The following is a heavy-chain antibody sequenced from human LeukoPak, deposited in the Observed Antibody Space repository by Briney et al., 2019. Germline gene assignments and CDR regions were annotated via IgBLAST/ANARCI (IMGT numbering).Heavy chain of an antibody. CDR1: GGSISSGDYY. J-gene: IGHJ5*02. CDR2: IYYSGST. CDR3: ARVRLTNIADSYNWFDP. V-gene: IGHV4-30-4*01. D-gene: IGHD6-13*01. Sequence: SETLSLTCTVSGGSISSGDYYWGWIRQPPGKGLEWIGYIYYSGSTYYNPSLKSRVTISVDTSKNQFSLKLSSVTAADTAVYYCARVRLTNIADSYNWFDPWGQGTLVTVSS.